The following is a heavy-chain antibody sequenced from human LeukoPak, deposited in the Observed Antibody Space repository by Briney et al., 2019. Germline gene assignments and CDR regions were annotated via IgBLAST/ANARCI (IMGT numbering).Heavy chain of an antibody. CDR2: IYYSGST. CDR3: ARVPWVPRVFYFDL. V-gene: IGHV4-59*01. Sequence: SETPSLTCTVSGGSISSYYWSWIRQPPGKGLEWIGYIYYSGSTNYNPSLKSRVTISVDTSKNQFSLKLSSVTAADTAVYYCARVPWVPRVFYFDLWGRGTLVTVSS. CDR1: GGSISSYY. D-gene: IGHD7-27*01. J-gene: IGHJ2*01.